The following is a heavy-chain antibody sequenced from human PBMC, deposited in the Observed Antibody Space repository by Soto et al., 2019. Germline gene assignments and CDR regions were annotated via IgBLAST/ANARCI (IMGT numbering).Heavy chain of an antibody. Sequence: GGSLRLSCAASGFSFSDYAMIWVRQAPGKGLEWVSGLYGSGGGIHYADSVKGRFAISRDNYANSVYLQMNSLRVEDTAVYYCAKDAVSRDGVWLAHDWGQGTVVTVSS. CDR1: GFSFSDYA. CDR2: LYGSGGGI. V-gene: IGHV3-23*01. D-gene: IGHD5-12*01. CDR3: AKDAVSRDGVWLAHD. J-gene: IGHJ1*01.